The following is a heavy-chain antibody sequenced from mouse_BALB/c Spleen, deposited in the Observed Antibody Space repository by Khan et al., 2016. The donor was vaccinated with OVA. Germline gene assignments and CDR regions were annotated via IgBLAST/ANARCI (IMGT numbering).Heavy chain of an antibody. Sequence: QVQLKESGPGLVQPSQSLSITCTVSGFSLTSYGVHWVRQSPGKGLEWLGVIWSGGIIDYSAAFISRLSISKDNSKSQVFFKMNSLQANDTAIYYCARNYDYDEGLAYWGQGTLVTVSA. CDR1: GFSLTSYG. CDR3: ARNYDYDEGLAY. J-gene: IGHJ3*01. V-gene: IGHV2-2*02. CDR2: IWSGGII. D-gene: IGHD2-4*01.